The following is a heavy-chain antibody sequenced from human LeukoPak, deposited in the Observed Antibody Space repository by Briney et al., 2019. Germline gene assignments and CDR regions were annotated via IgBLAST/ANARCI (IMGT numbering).Heavy chain of an antibody. V-gene: IGHV4-30-4*08. D-gene: IGHD6-13*01. CDR1: DGSIASGNFH. CDR3: AGYSSSWYSVRWFDP. J-gene: IGHJ5*02. Sequence: PSETLSLTCIVSDGSIASGNFHWSWIRQPPGKGLEWIGHINYSGSTYNNPALMSRATMSMDTSKNQFSLKLSSVTAADTAVYYCAGYSSSWYSVRWFDPWGQGTLVSVSS. CDR2: INYSGST.